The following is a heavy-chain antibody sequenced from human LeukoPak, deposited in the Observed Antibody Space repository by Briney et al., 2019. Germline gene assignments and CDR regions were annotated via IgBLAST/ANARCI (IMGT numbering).Heavy chain of an antibody. Sequence: SETLSLTCTVSGGSISSSSYYWGWIRQPPGKGLEWIGSIYYSGSTYYNPSLKSRVTISVDTSKNQFSLKLSSVTAADTAVYYCAREVSSGWSLDYWGQGTLVTVSS. D-gene: IGHD6-19*01. CDR1: GGSISSSSYY. CDR3: AREVSSGWSLDY. V-gene: IGHV4-39*07. CDR2: IYYSGST. J-gene: IGHJ4*02.